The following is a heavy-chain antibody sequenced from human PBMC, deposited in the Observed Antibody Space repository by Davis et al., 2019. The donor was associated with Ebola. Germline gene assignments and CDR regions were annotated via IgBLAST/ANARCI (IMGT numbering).Heavy chain of an antibody. V-gene: IGHV6-1*01. CDR3: GSFNWGSRGIDY. J-gene: IGHJ4*02. CDR2: TYYSSKWYN. Sequence: HSQTLSLTCAISGDSVSGSRGAWNWIRQSPSRGLEWLGRTYYSSKWYNESALSVKSRMIISADTSKNQFSLQLNSVTPDDTAVYCCGSFNWGSRGIDYWGQGTLVTVSS. CDR1: GDSVSGSRGA. D-gene: IGHD7-27*01.